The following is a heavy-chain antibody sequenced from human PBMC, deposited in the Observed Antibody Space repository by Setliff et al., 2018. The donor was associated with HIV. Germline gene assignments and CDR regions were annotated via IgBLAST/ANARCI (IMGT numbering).Heavy chain of an antibody. J-gene: IGHJ4*02. CDR1: GGSISSSNYY. V-gene: IGHV4-39*01. Sequence: PSETLSLTCTVSGGSISSSNYYWGWIRQPPGKGREWIGSIFYSGSANYNPSLTSPVTISVDTSKNQISLRLSSVTAADTAVYYCARLSGGMVPNYWGQGTLVTVSS. D-gene: IGHD3-10*01. CDR2: IFYSGSA. CDR3: ARLSGGMVPNY.